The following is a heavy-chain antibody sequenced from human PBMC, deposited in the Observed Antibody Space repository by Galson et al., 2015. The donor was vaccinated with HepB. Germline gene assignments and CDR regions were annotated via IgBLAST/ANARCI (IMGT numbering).Heavy chain of an antibody. J-gene: IGHJ4*02. D-gene: IGHD3-22*01. Sequence: SLRLSCAASGFTFSSYAMHWVRQAPGKRLEWVAVISYDGSNKYYADSVKGRFTISRDNSKNTLYLQMNSLRAEDTAVYYCARVIDYYDSSPPGYWGQGTLVTVSS. CDR2: ISYDGSNK. V-gene: IGHV3-30-3*01. CDR3: ARVIDYYDSSPPGY. CDR1: GFTFSSYA.